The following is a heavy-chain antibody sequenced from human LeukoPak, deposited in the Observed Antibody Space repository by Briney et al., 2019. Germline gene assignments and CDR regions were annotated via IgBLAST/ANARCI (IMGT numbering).Heavy chain of an antibody. CDR2: IRYDGSHT. Sequence: PGGSLRLSCAASGFTFSNSGMHWVRQAPGKGLEWVAFIRYDGSHTYSVDSVKGRFTISRDNSKNTLYLQMNSLRAEDTAVYYCARDGPPDIVVVPAGAFDIWGQGTMVTVSS. V-gene: IGHV3-30*02. CDR3: ARDGPPDIVVVPAGAFDI. D-gene: IGHD2-2*01. CDR1: GFTFSNSG. J-gene: IGHJ3*02.